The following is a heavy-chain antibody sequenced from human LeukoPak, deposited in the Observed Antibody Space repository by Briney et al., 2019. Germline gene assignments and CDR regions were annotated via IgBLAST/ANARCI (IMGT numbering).Heavy chain of an antibody. CDR1: GGSFSGYY. J-gene: IGHJ4*02. V-gene: IGHV4-34*01. CDR3: ARGRYGRGWYYFDY. Sequence: SETLSLTCAVYGGSFSGYYWSWIRQPPGMGLEWIGEINHSGSTNYNPSLKSRVTISVDTSKNQFSLKLSSVTAADTAVYYCARGRYGRGWYYFDYWGQGTLVTVSS. D-gene: IGHD6-19*01. CDR2: INHSGST.